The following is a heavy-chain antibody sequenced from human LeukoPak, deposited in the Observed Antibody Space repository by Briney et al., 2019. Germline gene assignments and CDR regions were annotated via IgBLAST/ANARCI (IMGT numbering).Heavy chain of an antibody. V-gene: IGHV1-18*04. CDR1: GYTFTSYY. J-gene: IGHJ4*02. CDR3: ARVSPIVLMVYASDY. D-gene: IGHD2-8*01. CDR2: ISAYNGNT. Sequence: GASVKVSCKASGYTFTSYYMHWVRQAPGQGLEWMGWISAYNGNTNYAQKLQGRVTMTTDTSTSTAYMELRSLRSDDTAVYYCARVSPIVLMVYASDYWGQGTLVTVSS.